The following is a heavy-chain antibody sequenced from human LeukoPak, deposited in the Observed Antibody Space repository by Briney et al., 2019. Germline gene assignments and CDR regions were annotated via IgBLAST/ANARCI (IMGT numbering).Heavy chain of an antibody. Sequence: PGGSLRLSCAASGFTFSSYAMSWVRQAPGKGQEWVSAISGSGGSTYYADSVKGRFTISRDNSKNTLYLQMNSLRAEDTAVYYCAKDPHYYDSSGYYNWGQGTLVTVSS. CDR2: ISGSGGST. V-gene: IGHV3-23*01. CDR1: GFTFSSYA. CDR3: AKDPHYYDSSGYYN. D-gene: IGHD3-22*01. J-gene: IGHJ4*02.